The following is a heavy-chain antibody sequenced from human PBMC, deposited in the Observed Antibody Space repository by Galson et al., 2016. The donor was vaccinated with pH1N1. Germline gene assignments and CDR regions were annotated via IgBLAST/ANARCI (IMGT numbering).Heavy chain of an antibody. CDR1: GFTFSNFW. Sequence: SLRLSCAGSGFTFSNFWTNWVRQAPGKRPEWVSIIYPGGGTYYADFLEGRFTISRDTSQNMLFLHMNTLKAEDTALYYCAVDTVPNGADHWGQGTLVTVSS. J-gene: IGHJ5*02. D-gene: IGHD2-2*01. CDR3: AVDTVPNGADH. V-gene: IGHV3-53*01. CDR2: IYPGGGT.